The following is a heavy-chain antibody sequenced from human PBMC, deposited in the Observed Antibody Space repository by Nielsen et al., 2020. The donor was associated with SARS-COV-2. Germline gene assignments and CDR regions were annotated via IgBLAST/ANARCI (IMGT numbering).Heavy chain of an antibody. CDR3: AKDIQQYYYYGMDV. V-gene: IGHV3-23*01. Sequence: GESLKISCAASGFTFSSYAMSWVRQAPGKGLEWVSAISGSGGSTYYADSVKGRFTISRDNSKNTLYLQMNSLRAEDTALYYCAKDIQQYYYYGMDVWGQGTTVTVSS. J-gene: IGHJ6*02. CDR2: ISGSGGST. CDR1: GFTFSSYA. D-gene: IGHD2-21*01.